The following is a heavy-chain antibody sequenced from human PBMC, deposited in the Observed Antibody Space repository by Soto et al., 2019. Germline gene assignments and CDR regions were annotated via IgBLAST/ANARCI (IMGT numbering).Heavy chain of an antibody. J-gene: IGHJ5*02. D-gene: IGHD2-15*01. CDR1: GYTFTSYG. CDR2: ISAYNGNT. CDR3: ARDSATPRPLDWFDP. V-gene: IGHV1-18*04. Sequence: ASVKVSCKASGYTFTSYGISWVRQAPGQGLEWMGWISAYNGNTNYAQKLQGRVTMTTDTSTSTAYMELRSLRSDDTAVYYCARDSATPRPLDWFDPWGQGTLVTVSS.